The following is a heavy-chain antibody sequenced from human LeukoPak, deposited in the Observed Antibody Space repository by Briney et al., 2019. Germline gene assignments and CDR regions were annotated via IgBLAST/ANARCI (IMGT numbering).Heavy chain of an antibody. CDR2: INPSGSSA. CDR3: ARDNSVGETAWWFDP. Sequence: ASVKVSCRASGYSFTSYYMHWVRQAPGQGLEWMGFINPSGSSAAYAQKFQGRLTMTRDMFTSTDYMELTSLTSDDTAVYYCARDNSVGETAWWFDPWGQGTLVTVSS. J-gene: IGHJ5*02. CDR1: GYSFTSYY. V-gene: IGHV1-46*01. D-gene: IGHD1-26*01.